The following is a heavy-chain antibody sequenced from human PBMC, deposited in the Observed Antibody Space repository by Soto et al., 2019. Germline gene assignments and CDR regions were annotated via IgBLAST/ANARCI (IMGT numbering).Heavy chain of an antibody. D-gene: IGHD1-1*01. CDR3: ARLSTGTTGFYYYMDV. CDR2: IYPCDSDI. J-gene: IGHJ6*03. Sequence: EVQLVQSGAEVKKPGESLKISCKGSGYSFTSYWIGWVRQMPGKGLEWMGIIYPCDSDIRYSPSFQGQVTISVDKSISTAYLQWSSLQALDTAMYYCARLSTGTTGFYYYMDVWGKGTTVTVSS. V-gene: IGHV5-51*03. CDR1: GYSFTSYW.